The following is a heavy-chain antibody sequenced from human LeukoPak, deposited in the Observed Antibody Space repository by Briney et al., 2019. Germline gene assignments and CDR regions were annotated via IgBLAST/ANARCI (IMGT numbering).Heavy chain of an antibody. Sequence: GGSLRLSCAASGFTFSSYWMSWVRQAPGKGLEWVANIKQDGSEKYYVDSVKGRFTISRDNAKNSLYLQMNSLRAEDTAVYYCARRYYYDRRGYDFDYWGQGTLVTVSS. V-gene: IGHV3-7*01. D-gene: IGHD3-22*01. J-gene: IGHJ4*02. CDR2: IKQDGSEK. CDR3: ARRYYYDRRGYDFDY. CDR1: GFTFSSYW.